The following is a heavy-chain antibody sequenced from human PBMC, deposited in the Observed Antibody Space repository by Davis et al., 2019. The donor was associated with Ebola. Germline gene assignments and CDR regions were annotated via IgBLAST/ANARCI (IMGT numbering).Heavy chain of an antibody. V-gene: IGHV4-39*07. J-gene: IGHJ4*02. CDR1: GGSISSGGYY. CDR2: INHSGST. Sequence: PSETLSLTCTVSGGSISSGGYYWSWIRQPPGKGLEWIGEINHSGSTNYNPSLKSRVTISVDTSKNQFSLKLSSVTAADTAVYYCARGYDSDDYWGQGTLVTVSS. CDR3: ARGYDSDDY. D-gene: IGHD3-3*01.